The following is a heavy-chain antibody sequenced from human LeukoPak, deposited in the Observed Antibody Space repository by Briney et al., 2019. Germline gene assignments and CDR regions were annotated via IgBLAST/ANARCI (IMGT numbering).Heavy chain of an antibody. CDR2: ISGSGGST. J-gene: IGHJ4*02. CDR3: AKGAAHGVVVAATPFPFDY. Sequence: GGCLRLSCAASGFTFSSYAMSWVRQAPGKGLEWVSAISGSGGSTYYADSVKGRFTISRDNSKNTLYLQMNSLRAEDTAVYYCAKGAAHGVVVAATPFPFDYWGPGNPGHRLL. V-gene: IGHV3-23*01. D-gene: IGHD2-15*01. CDR1: GFTFSSYA.